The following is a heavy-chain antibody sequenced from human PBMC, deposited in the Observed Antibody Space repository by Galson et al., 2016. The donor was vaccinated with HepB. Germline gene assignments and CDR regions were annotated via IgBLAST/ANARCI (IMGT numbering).Heavy chain of an antibody. CDR1: GYTFTNYG. J-gene: IGHJ6*02. Sequence: SVKVSCKASGYTFTNYGISWVRQAPGQGLEWVGWISSYDGNTNYAKKWQGRVTMTTDTSTTTADMELRSLISDDTAVYYCARVPRDAISFYAMDVWGQGTTVTVSS. CDR3: ARVPRDAISFYAMDV. D-gene: IGHD3-16*02. V-gene: IGHV1-18*01. CDR2: ISSYDGNT.